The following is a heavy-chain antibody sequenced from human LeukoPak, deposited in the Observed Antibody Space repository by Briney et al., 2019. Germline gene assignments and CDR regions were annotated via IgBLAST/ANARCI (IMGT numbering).Heavy chain of an antibody. D-gene: IGHD1-26*01. V-gene: IGHV1-8*01. CDR2: MNPNSGNT. J-gene: IGHJ3*02. CDR3: ARPWELLRDGDAFDI. CDR1: GYTFTSYD. Sequence: ASVKVSCKASGYTFTSYDIHWVRQATGQGLEWMGWMNPNSGNTGYAQKFQGRVTMTRNTSISTAYMELSSLRSEDTAVYYCARPWELLRDGDAFDIWGQGTMVTVSS.